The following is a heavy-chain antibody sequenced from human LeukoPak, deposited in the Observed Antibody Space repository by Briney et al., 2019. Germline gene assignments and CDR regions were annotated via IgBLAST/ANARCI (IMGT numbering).Heavy chain of an antibody. CDR2: IHTSGSSTSGST. J-gene: IGHJ4*02. Sequence: SETLSLTCTVSGGSISSYYWSWTRQPPGEGLEWIGYIHTSGSSTSGSTNSNPSLKSRVTISVDTSKSQFSLKMSSVTAADTAVYYCARHGDGHNFLFDFDYWGQGTLVTVSS. CDR1: GGSISSYY. CDR3: ARHGDGHNFLFDFDY. D-gene: IGHD5-24*01. V-gene: IGHV4-4*09.